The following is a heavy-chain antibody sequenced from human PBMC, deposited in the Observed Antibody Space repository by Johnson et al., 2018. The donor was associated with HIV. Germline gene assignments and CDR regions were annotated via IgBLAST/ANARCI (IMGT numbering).Heavy chain of an antibody. V-gene: IGHV3-30*02. J-gene: IGHJ3*01. CDR3: AKGACGGDCFSHDAFDF. CDR2: IHYDGSKK. CDR1: GFIFSTYG. Sequence: QVQLVESGGGVGQPGGSLRLSCAASGFIFSTYGIHWVRQAPGKGLEWVTFIHYDGSKKYYADSVKGRFTLSRDDSKNKVYQQMNSLRAEDTAVYYCAKGACGGDCFSHDAFDFWGQGTMVTVSS. D-gene: IGHD2-21*02.